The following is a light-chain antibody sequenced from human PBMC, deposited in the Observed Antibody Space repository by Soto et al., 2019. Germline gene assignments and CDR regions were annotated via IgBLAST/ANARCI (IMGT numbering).Light chain of an antibody. V-gene: IGKV1-5*03. Sequence: DIQMTQSPSTLSASVGDSVTITCRAGRSVSSWLAWYQQKPGKAPKLLIYKASTLESGVPSRFSGSGSGTEFTVTISSLQPDDFATYYCQQYGNYWTFGQGTTVEI. CDR2: KAS. J-gene: IGKJ1*01. CDR3: QQYGNYWT. CDR1: RSVSSW.